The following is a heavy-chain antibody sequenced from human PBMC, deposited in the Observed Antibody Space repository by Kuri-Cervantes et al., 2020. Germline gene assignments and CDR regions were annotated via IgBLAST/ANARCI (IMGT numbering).Heavy chain of an antibody. Sequence: ASVKVSCKTSGYTFTSYGISWVRQAPGQGLECMGWISAYNGNTNYAQKLKGRVTMTTDTSTSTAYMELKSLISDDTAVYYCARDIPGQWLVFEHWGQGTLVTVSS. V-gene: IGHV1-18*01. D-gene: IGHD6-19*01. CDR3: ARDIPGQWLVFEH. CDR2: ISAYNGNT. CDR1: GYTFTSYG. J-gene: IGHJ4*02.